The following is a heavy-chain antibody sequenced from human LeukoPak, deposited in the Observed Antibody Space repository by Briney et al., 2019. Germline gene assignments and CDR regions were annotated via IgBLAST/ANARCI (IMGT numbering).Heavy chain of an antibody. J-gene: IGHJ4*02. CDR1: GGSISSYY. Sequence: SETLSLICTVSGGSISSYYWSWIRQPPGKGLEWIGYIYYSGSTNYNPSLKSRVTISVDTSKNQFSLRLSSMTAADTAVYYCARGAGWYEYWGQGTLVTVSS. D-gene: IGHD6-19*01. V-gene: IGHV4-59*01. CDR2: IYYSGST. CDR3: ARGAGWYEY.